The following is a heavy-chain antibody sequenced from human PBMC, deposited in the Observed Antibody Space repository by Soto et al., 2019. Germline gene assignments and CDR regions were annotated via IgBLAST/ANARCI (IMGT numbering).Heavy chain of an antibody. CDR2: IYYSGST. CDR1: GGSISSGGYY. J-gene: IGHJ6*02. CDR3: ARTRLGYCCGDGCARDGNEV. Sequence: NLSLTCTVSGGSISSGGYYWSWIRQHPGKGLEWIGYIYYSGSTYYNPSLKSRVTISVDTSKNQFSLKLSSVTAADTAVYYCARTRLGYCCGDGCARDGNEVWGQGAKVIGS. V-gene: IGHV4-31*03. D-gene: IGHD2-15*01.